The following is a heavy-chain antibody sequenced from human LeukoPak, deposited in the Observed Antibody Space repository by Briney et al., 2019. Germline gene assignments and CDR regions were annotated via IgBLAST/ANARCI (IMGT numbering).Heavy chain of an antibody. V-gene: IGHV3-53*01. CDR3: ARDHGTSGYYPDY. Sequence: PGGALSLSCAASGFPVSSNYMSWVREAPGKGLEWVAVIYSGGSTYYADSVKGRFTISRDNSKNTVFLQMNSLRAEDTAVYYCARDHGTSGYYPDYWGQGTLVTVSS. CDR2: IYSGGST. D-gene: IGHD3-22*01. CDR1: GFPVSSNY. J-gene: IGHJ4*02.